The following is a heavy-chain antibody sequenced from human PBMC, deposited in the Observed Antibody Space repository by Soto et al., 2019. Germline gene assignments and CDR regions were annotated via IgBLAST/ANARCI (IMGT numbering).Heavy chain of an antibody. Sequence: SETLSLTCTVSGGSISSSSYYWGWIRQPPGKGLEWIGSIYYSGSTYYNPSLKSRVTISVDTSKNQFSLKLSSVTAADTAVYYCAREQKSIAARPPHAYFDYWGQGTLVTVSS. D-gene: IGHD6-6*01. CDR1: GGSISSSSYY. V-gene: IGHV4-39*01. J-gene: IGHJ4*02. CDR3: AREQKSIAARPPHAYFDY. CDR2: IYYSGST.